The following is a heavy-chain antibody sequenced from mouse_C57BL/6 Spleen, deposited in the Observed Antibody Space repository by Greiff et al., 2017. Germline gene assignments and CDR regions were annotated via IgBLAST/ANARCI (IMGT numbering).Heavy chain of an antibody. CDR1: GYTFTSYW. V-gene: IGHV1-69*01. Sequence: QVQLQQPGAELVMPGASVKLSCEASGYTFTSYWMHWVKQRPGQGLEWIGEIDPSDSYTNYNQKFKGKSTLTVDKSSSTAYMQLSSLTSEDSAVYYCASRDRDFDYWGQGTTLTVSS. CDR2: IDPSDSYT. CDR3: ASRDRDFDY. J-gene: IGHJ2*01. D-gene: IGHD3-3*01.